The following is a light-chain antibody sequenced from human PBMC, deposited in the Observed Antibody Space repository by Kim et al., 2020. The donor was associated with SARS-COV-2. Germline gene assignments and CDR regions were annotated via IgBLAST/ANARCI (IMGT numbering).Light chain of an antibody. CDR2: GVS. CDR1: QSISRN. Sequence: SASVGDRVTITCRASQSISRNLNWYQQKPGKAPKLLIYGVSSLQSGVPSRFSGSGSGTDFTLTISSLQPEDFATYYCQQGYSSPLTFGGGTKVDIK. CDR3: QQGYSSPLT. V-gene: IGKV1-39*01. J-gene: IGKJ4*01.